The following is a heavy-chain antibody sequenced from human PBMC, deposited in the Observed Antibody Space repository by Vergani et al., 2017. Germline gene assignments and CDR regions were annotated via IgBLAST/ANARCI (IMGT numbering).Heavy chain of an antibody. D-gene: IGHD2-2*02. CDR2: IYWDDDK. V-gene: IGHV2-5*02. J-gene: IGHJ5*02. Sequence: QITLKESGPTLVKPTQTLTLTCTFSGFSLSTSGVGVGWIRQPPGKALEWLALIYWDDDKRYSPSLKSRLTITKDTSKNQVVLTMTNMDPVDTATYYCGHRRLVVVPAAIEVGWFDPWGQGTLVTVSS. CDR3: GHRRLVVVPAAIEVGWFDP. CDR1: GFSLSTSGVG.